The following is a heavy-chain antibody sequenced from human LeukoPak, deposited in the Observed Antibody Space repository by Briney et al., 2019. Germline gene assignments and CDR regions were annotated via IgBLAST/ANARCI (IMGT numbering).Heavy chain of an antibody. CDR1: GGSFSGYY. CDR3: AREGGYSGYDSVFFDY. Sequence: SETLSLTCAVYGGSFSGYYWSWIRQSPGKGLEWIGEINHSGSANYNPSLKSRVTISVDTSKNQFSLKLTSVTAADTAVYYCAREGGYSGYDSVFFDYWGQGTLVTVSS. D-gene: IGHD5-12*01. CDR2: INHSGSA. V-gene: IGHV4-34*01. J-gene: IGHJ4*02.